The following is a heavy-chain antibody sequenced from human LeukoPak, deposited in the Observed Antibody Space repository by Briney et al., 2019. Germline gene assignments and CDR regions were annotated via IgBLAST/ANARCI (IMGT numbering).Heavy chain of an antibody. CDR1: GFTFSSYW. CDR3: ARDLYRIVVVPHYFDY. Sequence: GGSLRLSCAASGFTFSSYWMGWVRQAPGKGLEWVANIKQDGSEKYYVDSVKGRFTISRDNAKNSLYLQMNSLRAEDTAVYYCARDLYRIVVVPHYFDYWGQGTLVTVSS. V-gene: IGHV3-7*01. CDR2: IKQDGSEK. J-gene: IGHJ4*02. D-gene: IGHD3-22*01.